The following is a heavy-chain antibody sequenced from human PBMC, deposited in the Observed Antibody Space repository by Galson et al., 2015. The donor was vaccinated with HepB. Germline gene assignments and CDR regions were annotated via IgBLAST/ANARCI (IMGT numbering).Heavy chain of an antibody. Sequence: SLRLSCAASGFTFSSYAMHWVRQAPGKGLEWVAVISYDGSNKYYADSVKGRFTISRDNSKNTLYLQVNSLRAEDTAVYYCATGSKQLVLWGQGTLVTVSS. J-gene: IGHJ4*02. CDR2: ISYDGSNK. CDR3: ATGSKQLVL. V-gene: IGHV3-30-3*01. CDR1: GFTFSSYA. D-gene: IGHD6-13*01.